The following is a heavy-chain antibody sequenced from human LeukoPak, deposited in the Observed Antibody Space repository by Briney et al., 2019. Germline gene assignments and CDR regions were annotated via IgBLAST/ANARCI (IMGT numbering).Heavy chain of an antibody. D-gene: IGHD3-10*01. J-gene: IGHJ6*03. CDR3: ARGDYYYGSGSYYYYYYMDV. CDR1: GGTFSSYA. CDR2: IIPIFGTA. V-gene: IGHV1-69*13. Sequence: SVKVSCKASGGTFSSYAISWVRQAPGQGLEWMGGIIPIFGTANYAQKFQGRVTITADESTSTAYMELSSLRSEDTAVYYCARGDYYYGSGSYYYYYYMDVWGKGTTVTVSS.